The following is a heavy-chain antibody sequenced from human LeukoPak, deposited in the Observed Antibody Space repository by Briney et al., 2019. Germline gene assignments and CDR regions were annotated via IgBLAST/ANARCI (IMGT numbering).Heavy chain of an antibody. CDR1: GFTFGGYG. CDR3: TRYNSDHFDY. D-gene: IGHD6-19*01. CDR2: IAYDGSRA. J-gene: IGHJ4*02. V-gene: IGHV3-33*01. Sequence: GGSLRLSCAGSGFTFGGYGMHWFRQTPGKGLEWVAVIAYDGSRAFYADSVKGRFTISRDNSKNTMSVQMDDLSAEDTAVYYCTRYNSDHFDYWGQGTLVTVSS.